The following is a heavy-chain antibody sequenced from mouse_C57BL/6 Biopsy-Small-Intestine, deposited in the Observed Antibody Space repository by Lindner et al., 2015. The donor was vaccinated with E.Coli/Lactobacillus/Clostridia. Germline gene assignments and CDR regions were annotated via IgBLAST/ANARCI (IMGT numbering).Heavy chain of an antibody. CDR3: ARHDYYGSSYGWYFDV. D-gene: IGHD1-1*01. CDR1: GFTFSDYG. CDR2: ISSGSSTI. J-gene: IGHJ1*03. Sequence: VQLQESGGGLVKPGGSLKLSCAASGFTFSDYGMHWVRQAPEKGLEWVAYISSGSSTIYYADTVKGRFTISRDNAKNTLFLQMTSLRSEDTAMYYCARHDYYGSSYGWYFDVWGTGTTVTVSS. V-gene: IGHV5-17*01.